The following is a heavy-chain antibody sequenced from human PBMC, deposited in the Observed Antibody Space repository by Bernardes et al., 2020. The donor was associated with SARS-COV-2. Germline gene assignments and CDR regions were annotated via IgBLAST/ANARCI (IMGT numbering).Heavy chain of an antibody. J-gene: IGHJ4*02. CDR3: VRSRYNYDSSGYSFDY. D-gene: IGHD3-22*01. CDR2: MIPDSGNT. CDR1: GYTFTSHD. Sequence: ASVKVSCKASGYTFTSHDINWVRQATGQGLEWMGWMIPDSGNTDYAQRFQGRVTMTRDTSISTAYMELSSLRSEDTAVYYCVRSRYNYDSSGYSFDYWGQGALVTVSS. V-gene: IGHV1-8*01.